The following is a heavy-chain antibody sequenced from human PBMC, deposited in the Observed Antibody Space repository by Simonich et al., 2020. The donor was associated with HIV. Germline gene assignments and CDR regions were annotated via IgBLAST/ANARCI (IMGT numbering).Heavy chain of an antibody. J-gene: IGHJ3*02. CDR2: VNSDGRST. V-gene: IGHV3-74*01. CDR1: GFTFSTYW. D-gene: IGHD2-8*02. CDR3: ARDLVGSAFDI. Sequence: EVQLVESGGDLVQPGGSLRLSCAASGFTFSTYWMHWGRQAPGKGLVWVSRVNSDGRSTSYADSVKGRFTISRDNAKNTLYLQMNSLRAEDTAVYYCARDLVGSAFDIWGQGTMVTVSS.